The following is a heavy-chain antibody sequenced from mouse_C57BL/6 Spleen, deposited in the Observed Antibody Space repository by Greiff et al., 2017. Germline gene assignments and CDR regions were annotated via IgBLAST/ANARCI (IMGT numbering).Heavy chain of an antibody. V-gene: IGHV14-4*01. CDR3: TTVHLH. J-gene: IGHJ2*01. CDR1: GFNIKDDY. CDR2: IDPENGDT. Sequence: EVKVEESGAELVRPGASVKLSCTASGFNIKDDYMHWVKQRPEQGLEWIGWIDPENGDTEYASKFQGKATITADTSSNTAYLQLSSLTSEDTAVYYCTTVHLHWGQGTTLTVSS.